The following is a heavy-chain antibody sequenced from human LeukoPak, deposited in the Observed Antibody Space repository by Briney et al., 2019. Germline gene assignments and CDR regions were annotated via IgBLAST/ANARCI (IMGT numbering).Heavy chain of an antibody. D-gene: IGHD3/OR15-3a*01. CDR3: ARHTGSGLFILP. CDR1: GVSISSSNSY. V-gene: IGHV4-39*01. CDR2: IYYSGNT. Sequence: SETLSLTCTVSGVSISSSNSYWGWIRQPPGKGLEWIGSIYYSGNTYYNASLKSQVSISIDTSKNQFSLRLTSVTAADTAVYYCARHTGSGLFILPGGQGTLVTVSS. J-gene: IGHJ4*02.